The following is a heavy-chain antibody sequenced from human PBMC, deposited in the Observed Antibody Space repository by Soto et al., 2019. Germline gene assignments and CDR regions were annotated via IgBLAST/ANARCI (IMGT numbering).Heavy chain of an antibody. D-gene: IGHD3-3*01. CDR3: ARFFFFQAEDGVRDL. Sequence: KHKPPGKGLEWIGSIYYSGSTYYNPSLKSRVTISVDTSKNQFSLKLSSVTAADTAVYYCARFFFFQAEDGVRDL. CDR2: IYYSGST. V-gene: IGHV4-39*01. J-gene: IGHJ2*01.